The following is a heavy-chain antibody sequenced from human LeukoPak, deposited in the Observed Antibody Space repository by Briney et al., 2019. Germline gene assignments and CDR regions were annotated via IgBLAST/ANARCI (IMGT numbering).Heavy chain of an antibody. CDR3: ARDWYYYDSSGTPYLDY. CDR2: INPNSGGT. Sequence: ASVKVSCKASGYTFTRYYMHWVRQAPGQGREWMGWINPNSGGTNYAQKFQGRVTMTRDTSISTAYMELSRLRSDDTAVYYCARDWYYYDSSGTPYLDYWGQGTLVTVSS. J-gene: IGHJ4*02. V-gene: IGHV1-2*02. D-gene: IGHD3-22*01. CDR1: GYTFTRYY.